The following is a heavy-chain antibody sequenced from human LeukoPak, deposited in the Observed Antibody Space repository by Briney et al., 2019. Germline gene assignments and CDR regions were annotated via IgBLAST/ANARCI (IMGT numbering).Heavy chain of an antibody. D-gene: IGHD1-26*01. CDR2: MGYGGRT. CDR3: ARTKGRAVGQTAFQY. J-gene: IGHJ4*02. Sequence: SETLSLTCTVSGASFSNDYHWGWIRQSPGKGLEWIGTMGYGGRTYFSPSLKSRVSLSIDMSRTYFSLIPKSVSAADTAVYYCARTKGRAVGQTAFQYWGQGTLVTVSS. V-gene: IGHV4-39*07. CDR1: GASFSNDYH.